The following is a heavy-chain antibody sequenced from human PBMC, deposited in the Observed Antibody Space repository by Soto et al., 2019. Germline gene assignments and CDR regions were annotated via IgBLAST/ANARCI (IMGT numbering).Heavy chain of an antibody. CDR3: ARPMVRGVRGYYYYGMDV. Sequence: EVQLVESGGGLIQPGGSLRLSCAASGFTVSSNYMSWVRQAPGKGLEWVSVIYSGGSTYYADSVKGRSTISRDNSKNTLYLQMNSLRAEDTAVYYCARPMVRGVRGYYYYGMDVWGQGTTVTVSS. J-gene: IGHJ6*02. D-gene: IGHD3-10*01. CDR2: IYSGGST. CDR1: GFTVSSNY. V-gene: IGHV3-53*01.